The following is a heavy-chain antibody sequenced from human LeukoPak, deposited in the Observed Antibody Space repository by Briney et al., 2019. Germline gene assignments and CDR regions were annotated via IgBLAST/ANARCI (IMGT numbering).Heavy chain of an antibody. D-gene: IGHD4-11*01. J-gene: IGHJ5*02. CDR2: IYHSGST. CDR3: ARDPMTTVNGPVDWFDP. Sequence: KPSETLSLTCTVSGYSISSGYYWGWIRQPPGKGLEWIGSIYHSGSTYYNPSLKSRVTISVDTSKNQFSLKLSSVTAADTAVYYCARDPMTTVNGPVDWFDPWGQGTLVTVSP. CDR1: GYSISSGYY. V-gene: IGHV4-38-2*02.